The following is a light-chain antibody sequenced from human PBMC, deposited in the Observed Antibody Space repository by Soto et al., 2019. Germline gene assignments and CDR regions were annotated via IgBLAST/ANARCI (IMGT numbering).Light chain of an antibody. CDR3: QQYDSLPRT. V-gene: IGKV1-33*01. CDR2: DAS. Sequence: DIRMTQSPSSLSASVGDRVTITCQASQDTNNYLNWFQQRPGKAPKLLIYDASDLETGVPSRFSGSGSGTDFNLTISSLQPEDIATYYCQQYDSLPRTFGQGTKVDIK. CDR1: QDTNNY. J-gene: IGKJ1*01.